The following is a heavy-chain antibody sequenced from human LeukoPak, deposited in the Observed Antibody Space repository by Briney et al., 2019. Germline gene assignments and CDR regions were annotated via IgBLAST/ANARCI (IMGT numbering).Heavy chain of an antibody. Sequence: SETLSLTCAVYGGSFSDYYWSWIRQPPGKGLEWIGEINHSGSTNYNPSLKSRVTISVDTSKNQFSLKLSSVTAADTAVYYCARGRGRTVVKVWFDPWGQGTLVTVSS. J-gene: IGHJ5*02. CDR3: ARGRGRTVVKVWFDP. V-gene: IGHV4-34*01. D-gene: IGHD4-23*01. CDR1: GGSFSDYY. CDR2: INHSGST.